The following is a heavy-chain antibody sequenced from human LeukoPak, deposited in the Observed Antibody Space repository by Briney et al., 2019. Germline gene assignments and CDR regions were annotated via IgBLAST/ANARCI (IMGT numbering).Heavy chain of an antibody. D-gene: IGHD4-23*01. CDR1: GFTFSSYG. Sequence: GGSLRLSCAASGFTFSSYGMHWVRQAPGKGPEWVAVIWYDGSNKHYADSVKGRFTISRDNSKNTLYLQMNSLRAEDTAVYYCARAYGGNLDYWGQGTLVTVSS. V-gene: IGHV3-33*01. CDR2: IWYDGSNK. CDR3: ARAYGGNLDY. J-gene: IGHJ4*02.